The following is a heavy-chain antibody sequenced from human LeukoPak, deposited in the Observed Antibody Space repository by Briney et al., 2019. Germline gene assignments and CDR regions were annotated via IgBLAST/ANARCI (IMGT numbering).Heavy chain of an antibody. CDR2: IYHSGST. V-gene: IGHV4-30-2*01. CDR1: GDPFSSGGYY. CDR3: TRAMVRGVPRMDV. J-gene: IGHJ6*02. Sequence: SETLSLTCTVSGDPFSSGGYYWSWIRQPPGQGLEWIGYIYHSGSTYYNPSLKSRVTISVDRSKNQFSLKLSSVTAADTAVYYCTRAMVRGVPRMDVWGQGTTVTVSS. D-gene: IGHD3-10*01.